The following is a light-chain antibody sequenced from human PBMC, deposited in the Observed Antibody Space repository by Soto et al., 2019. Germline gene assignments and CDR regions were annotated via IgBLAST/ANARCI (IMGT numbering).Light chain of an antibody. V-gene: IGLV2-14*03. CDR1: SSDVGGYNY. CDR3: CSYTRSRTYV. J-gene: IGLJ1*01. Sequence: QSVLTQPASVSGSPGQSITISCTGTSSDVGGYNYVSWFQHHPVKAPKLMIYDVSNRPSGVSNRFSGSKSGNTASLTISGLQAEDEADYYCCSYTRSRTYVFGTGTKVTVL. CDR2: DVS.